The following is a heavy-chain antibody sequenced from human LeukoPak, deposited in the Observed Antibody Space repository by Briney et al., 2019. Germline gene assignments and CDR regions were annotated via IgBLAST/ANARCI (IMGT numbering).Heavy chain of an antibody. CDR1: GGSLSRGRDY. CDR3: ARDLLVTTGYALGY. Sequence: SETLSLTCPVSGGSLSRGRDYWSWIRQPPGKGLEWIGYIYYSGPTNYNPSLKSRVTISVDTSKNQFSLKLSSVTPEDTAVYYCARDLLVTTGYALGYWGQGILVTVSS. J-gene: IGHJ4*02. D-gene: IGHD1-1*01. CDR2: IYYSGPT. V-gene: IGHV4-61*01.